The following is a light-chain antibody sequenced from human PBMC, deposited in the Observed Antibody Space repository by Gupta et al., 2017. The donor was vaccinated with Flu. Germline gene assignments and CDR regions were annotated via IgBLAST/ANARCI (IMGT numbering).Light chain of an antibody. J-gene: IGKJ3*01. V-gene: IGKV1-39*01. CDR1: QSISNY. CDR2: AAS. Sequence: SPSYLSASVGDRVTSTCRESQSISNYLNWYRQKPGKAPKLLIYAASSLQSGVPSRFSGSGSGTDFTLTSSRLQPEDFATYYCQQSYSRITFGPGTRVDIK. CDR3: QQSYSRIT.